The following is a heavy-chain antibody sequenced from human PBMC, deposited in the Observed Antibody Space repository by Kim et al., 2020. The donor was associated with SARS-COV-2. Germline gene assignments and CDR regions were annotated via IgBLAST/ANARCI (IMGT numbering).Heavy chain of an antibody. CDR3: ARAPIVIFPAARLFDH. V-gene: IGHV4-34*01. J-gene: IGHJ4*02. CDR2: ITHGGGA. CDR1: GGSFNNYY. Sequence: SETLSLTCAVFGGSFNNYYWTWIRQPPGKGLEWIGEITHGGGANYNPSLKSRVTMSVDTSRNQFSLKLSSVTAADTAVYFCARAPIVIFPAARLFDHWGQGTLVAVSS. D-gene: IGHD2-2*01.